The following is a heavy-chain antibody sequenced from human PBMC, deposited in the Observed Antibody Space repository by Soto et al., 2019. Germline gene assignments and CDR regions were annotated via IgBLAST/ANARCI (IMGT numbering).Heavy chain of an antibody. CDR2: TGAVGAST. V-gene: IGHV3-23*01. J-gene: IGHJ4*02. CDR1: GFTFSSYA. CDR3: AKDPGAVAVHSLDS. Sequence: EVQLLESGGGLVQRGGSLRLSCAASGFTFSSYAMTWVRQAPGKGLAWVSATGAVGASTYYADSVKGRFTISRDNSKNTLYLQMTSLSVEDTAVYYCAKDPGAVAVHSLDSWGQGTQVTVSS. D-gene: IGHD2-15*01.